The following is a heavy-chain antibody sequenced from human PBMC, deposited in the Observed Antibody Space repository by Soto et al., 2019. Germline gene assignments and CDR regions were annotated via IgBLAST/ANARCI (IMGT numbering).Heavy chain of an antibody. CDR3: ARRYSSSWSGFDP. CDR1: GVTFSSYW. J-gene: IGHJ5*02. Sequence: GGSLRLSCAASGVTFSSYWMSWVRQAPGKGLEWMANIKQDGGEKYYVDSVKGRFTISRDNAKNSLYLQMNSLRVEDTALYYCARRYSSSWSGFDPWGQGTLVTVSS. V-gene: IGHV3-7*01. D-gene: IGHD6-13*01. CDR2: IKQDGGEK.